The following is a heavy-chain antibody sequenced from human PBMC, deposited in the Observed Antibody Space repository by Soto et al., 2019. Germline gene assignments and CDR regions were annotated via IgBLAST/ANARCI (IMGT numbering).Heavy chain of an antibody. Sequence: PGGSLRLSCAASGFTFSSYGMHWVRQAPGKGLEWVAVRWYDGSNKYYADSVKGRFTISRDNSKNTLYLQMNSLRAEDTAVYYCARDGSATNYYYYGMDVWGQRTTVTVSS. CDR1: GFTFSSYG. J-gene: IGHJ6*02. CDR2: RWYDGSNK. D-gene: IGHD2-15*01. CDR3: ARDGSATNYYYYGMDV. V-gene: IGHV3-33*01.